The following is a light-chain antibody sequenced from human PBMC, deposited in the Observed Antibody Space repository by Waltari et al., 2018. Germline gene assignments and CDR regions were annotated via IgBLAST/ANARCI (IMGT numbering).Light chain of an antibody. CDR1: QSISSSY. V-gene: IGKV3-20*01. Sequence: EIVLTQSPGTLSLSPGEIATLSCRASQSISSSYLAWYQQKPGQAPRLLIYDASSRATGIPDRFSGSGSGTDFTLTISRLESEDLAVYYCQQYGRSLPFAFGQGTKLEI. J-gene: IGKJ2*01. CDR2: DAS. CDR3: QQYGRSLPFA.